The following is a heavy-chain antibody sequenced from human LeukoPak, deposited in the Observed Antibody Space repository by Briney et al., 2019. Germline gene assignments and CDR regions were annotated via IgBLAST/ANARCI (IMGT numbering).Heavy chain of an antibody. Sequence: ASVKVSCKASRGTFSSYGISWVRQAPGQGLEWMGGIIPIFGTANYAQKFQGRVTITADQSTSTAYMELSSLRSEDTAVYYCARSTVGGITLAYWGQGTLVTVSS. D-gene: IGHD1-26*01. CDR1: RGTFSSYG. V-gene: IGHV1-69*13. J-gene: IGHJ4*02. CDR2: IIPIFGTA. CDR3: ARSTVGGITLAY.